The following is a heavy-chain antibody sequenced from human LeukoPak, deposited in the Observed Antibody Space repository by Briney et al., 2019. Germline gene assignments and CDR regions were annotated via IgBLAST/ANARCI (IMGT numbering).Heavy chain of an antibody. CDR1: GFTFSSYG. J-gene: IGHJ4*02. Sequence: PGRSLRLSCAASGFTFSSYGMHWVRQAPGKGLEWVAVISYDGSNKYYADSVKGRFTISRDNSKNTLYLQMNSLRAEDTAVYYCAKDKAAAGLTFDYWGQGTLVTVSS. CDR2: ISYDGSNK. V-gene: IGHV3-30*18. CDR3: AKDKAAAGLTFDY. D-gene: IGHD6-13*01.